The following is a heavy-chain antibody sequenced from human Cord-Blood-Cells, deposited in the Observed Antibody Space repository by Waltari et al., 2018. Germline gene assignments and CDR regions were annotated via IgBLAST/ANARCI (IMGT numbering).Heavy chain of an antibody. Sequence: QVQLQESGPGLVKPSQTLSLTCTVSGGSIRSGYYSWSWIRQPPRTGLEWFGYIDYRGSTYYNPSLKSRVTISVDTSKNQFSLKLSSVTAADTAVYYCARDTVVTYYDILTGYDAFDIWGQGTMVTVSS. CDR1: GGSIRSGYYS. CDR2: IDYRGST. D-gene: IGHD3-9*01. V-gene: IGHV4-30-4*08. CDR3: ARDTVVTYYDILTGYDAFDI. J-gene: IGHJ3*02.